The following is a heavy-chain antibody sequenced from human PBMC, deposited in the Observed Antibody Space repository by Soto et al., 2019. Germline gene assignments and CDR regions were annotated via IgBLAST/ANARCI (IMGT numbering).Heavy chain of an antibody. CDR3: ARGLDWNFTGGGAFDI. V-gene: IGHV4-31*03. Sequence: SETLSLTCTVSGGSISSGGYYWSWIRQHPGKGLEWIGYIYYSGSTYYNPSLKSRVTISVDTSKNQFSLKLSSVTAADTAAYYCARGLDWNFTGGGAFDIWGQGTMVTVSS. J-gene: IGHJ3*02. D-gene: IGHD1-7*01. CDR2: IYYSGST. CDR1: GGSISSGGYY.